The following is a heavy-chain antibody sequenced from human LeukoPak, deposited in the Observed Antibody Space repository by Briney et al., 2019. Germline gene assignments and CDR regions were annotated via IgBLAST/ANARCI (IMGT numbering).Heavy chain of an antibody. J-gene: IGHJ4*02. V-gene: IGHV3-30*18. CDR1: GFTFSSYG. D-gene: IGHD4-17*01. Sequence: PGGSLRLSCAASGFTFSSYGMHWVRQAPGKGLEWVAVISYDGSNKYYADSVKGRFTISRDNSKNTLYLQMNSLRAEDTAVYCCAKGKNYGDPRDFEYWGQGTLVTVSS. CDR2: ISYDGSNK. CDR3: AKGKNYGDPRDFEY.